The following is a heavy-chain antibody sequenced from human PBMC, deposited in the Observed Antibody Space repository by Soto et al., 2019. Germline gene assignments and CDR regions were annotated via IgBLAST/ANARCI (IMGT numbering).Heavy chain of an antibody. CDR1: GFTFGDYA. CDR3: TRDDEYYDFWSGYYLNPPVALDY. D-gene: IGHD3-3*01. J-gene: IGHJ4*02. Sequence: GGSLRFSCTASGFTFGDYAMSWVRQAPGKGLEWVGFIRSKAYGGTTEYAASVKGRFTISRDDSKSIAYLQMNSLKTEDTAVYYCTRDDEYYDFWSGYYLNPPVALDYWGQGTLVTVSS. V-gene: IGHV3-49*04. CDR2: IRSKAYGGTT.